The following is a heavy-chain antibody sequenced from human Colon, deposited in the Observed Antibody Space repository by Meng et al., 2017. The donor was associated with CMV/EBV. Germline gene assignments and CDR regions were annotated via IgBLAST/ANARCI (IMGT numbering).Heavy chain of an antibody. CDR1: GDSITSYY. D-gene: IGHD3-16*01. CDR2: FFYSGTT. V-gene: IGHV4-59*01. CDR3: ARESTAYAGGRGGNGMDV. J-gene: IGHJ6*02. Sequence: SETLSLTCSVSGDSITSYYWNWIRQPPGKGLEWIGYFFYSGTTNYNSSLKSRVTISVDTSKNQFSLRLSSVTAADTAVYYCARESTAYAGGRGGNGMDVWGQGTTVTVSS.